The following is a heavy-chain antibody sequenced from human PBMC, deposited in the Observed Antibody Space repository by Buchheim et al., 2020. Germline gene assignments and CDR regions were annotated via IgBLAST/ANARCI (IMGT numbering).Heavy chain of an antibody. CDR1: GFTFRTYS. J-gene: IGHJ4*02. V-gene: IGHV3-48*01. CDR3: ASALN. Sequence: EVQVVESGGGLVQPGGSLRLSCATSGFTFRTYSLNWVRQAPGKGLEWVSFISDGSRTIYYADSGKGRFTISRDDAKNAIYLEMNNLRAEDTAVYYCASALNWGQGTL. CDR2: ISDGSRTI.